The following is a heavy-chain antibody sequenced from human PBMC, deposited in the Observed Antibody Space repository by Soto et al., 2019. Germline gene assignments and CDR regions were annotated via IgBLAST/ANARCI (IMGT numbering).Heavy chain of an antibody. CDR2: IYYSGST. J-gene: IGHJ4*02. V-gene: IGHV4-30-4*01. D-gene: IGHD3-16*02. CDR3: ARSVRLGDLSFRY. Sequence: SETLSLTCTVSGGSISSGDYYWSWIRQPPGKGLEWIGYIYYSGSTYYNPSLKSRVTISVDTSKNQFSLRLTSVTVADTAVYYCARSVRLGDLSFRYWSQGTLVTV. CDR1: GGSISSGDYY.